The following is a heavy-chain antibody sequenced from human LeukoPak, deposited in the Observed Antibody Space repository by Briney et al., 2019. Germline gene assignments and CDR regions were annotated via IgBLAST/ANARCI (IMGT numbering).Heavy chain of an antibody. CDR3: AREYYDSSGYYPWDY. V-gene: IGHV1-69*05. CDR2: IIPIFGTA. CDR1: GGTFSSYA. Sequence: GASVKVSCKASGGTFSSYAISWVRQAPGQGLEWMGRIIPIFGTANYAQKFQGRVTMTRDTSTSTVYMELSSLRSEDTAVYYCAREYYDSSGYYPWDYWGQGTLVTVSS. J-gene: IGHJ4*02. D-gene: IGHD3-22*01.